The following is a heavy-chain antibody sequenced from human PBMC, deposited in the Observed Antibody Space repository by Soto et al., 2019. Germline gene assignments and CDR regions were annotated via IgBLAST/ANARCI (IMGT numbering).Heavy chain of an antibody. CDR2: IYPGDSDT. V-gene: IGHV5-51*07. CDR1: GYSFTSYW. D-gene: IGHD1-1*01. Sequence: PGESLKISCKGSGYSFTSYWIGWVHHMPGKGLAWMGIIYPGDSDTRYSPSFQGQVTISADKSISTAYLQWSSLKASDTAMYYCARGAPYNWNDVVFYYYYGMDVWGQGTTVTVSS. J-gene: IGHJ6*02. CDR3: ARGAPYNWNDVVFYYYYGMDV.